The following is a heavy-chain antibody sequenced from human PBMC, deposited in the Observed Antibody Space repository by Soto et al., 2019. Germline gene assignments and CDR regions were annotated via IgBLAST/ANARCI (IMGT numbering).Heavy chain of an antibody. D-gene: IGHD1-26*01. Sequence: EVQLLESGGGLVQPGGSLRLSCAASGFTFSSYAMRWARQAPVKGLEWVSAISGSGGSTYYADSVKGRFTISRDNSKNTLYLQMNSLRAEDTAAYYCARRGSGSYYDYWGQGTLVTVSS. CDR1: GFTFSSYA. J-gene: IGHJ4*02. CDR2: ISGSGGST. V-gene: IGHV3-23*01. CDR3: ARRGSGSYYDY.